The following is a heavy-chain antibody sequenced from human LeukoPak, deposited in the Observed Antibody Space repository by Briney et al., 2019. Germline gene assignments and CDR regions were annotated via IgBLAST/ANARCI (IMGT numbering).Heavy chain of an antibody. CDR3: ARVRGGYCSGGSCYSAFDI. V-gene: IGHV3-7*04. Sequence: GGSLRRSCAASGFTFSSYWMSWVRQAPGKGLEWVANIKQDGSEKYYVDSVKGRFTISRDNAQNSLYLQMNSLRAEDTAVYYCARVRGGYCSGGSCYSAFDIWGQGTMVTVSS. J-gene: IGHJ3*02. CDR2: IKQDGSEK. D-gene: IGHD2-15*01. CDR1: GFTFSSYW.